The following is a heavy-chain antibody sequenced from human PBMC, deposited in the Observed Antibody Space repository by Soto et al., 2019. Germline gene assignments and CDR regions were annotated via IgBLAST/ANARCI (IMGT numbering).Heavy chain of an antibody. J-gene: IGHJ4*02. CDR1: GASISGSYYY. CDR3: ATSQKGYNWNYFDH. V-gene: IGHV4-39*01. Sequence: QLQLQESGPGLVKPSETLSLTCAVSGASISGSYYYWAWLRQSPGKGPGWIGSVFYTGFTSYNPSLKSRVSVSVDTSKSQFSLKLSAVTAADTAVYYCATSQKGYNWNYFDHWGQGALVTVSS. CDR2: VFYTGFT. D-gene: IGHD1-20*01.